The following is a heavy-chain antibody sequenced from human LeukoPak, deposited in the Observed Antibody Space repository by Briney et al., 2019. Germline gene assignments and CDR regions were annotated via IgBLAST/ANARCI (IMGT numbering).Heavy chain of an antibody. D-gene: IGHD2-8*01. CDR1: GGTFSSYA. V-gene: IGHV1-69*13. Sequence: SVKVSCKASGGTFSSYAISWVRQAPGQGLEWMGGIIPIFGTANYAQKFQGRVTITADESTSTAYMELSSLRSEDTAVYYCARSYDYYYYMDVWGKGTTVTISS. CDR3: ARSYDYYYYMDV. J-gene: IGHJ6*03. CDR2: IIPIFGTA.